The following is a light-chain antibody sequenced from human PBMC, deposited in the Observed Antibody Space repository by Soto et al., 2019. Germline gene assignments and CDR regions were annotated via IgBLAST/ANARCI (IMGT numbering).Light chain of an antibody. Sequence: LAQSPSSPSASVGERVTITCRASQGISTLLAWYQQKPGKAPKVLIYESSLLQSGVPSRFSGSGSGTDFTLTISSLQPEDFATYYCQHFKSFPITFGQGTRLEIK. CDR2: ESS. CDR3: QHFKSFPIT. V-gene: IGKV1-13*02. J-gene: IGKJ5*01. CDR1: QGISTL.